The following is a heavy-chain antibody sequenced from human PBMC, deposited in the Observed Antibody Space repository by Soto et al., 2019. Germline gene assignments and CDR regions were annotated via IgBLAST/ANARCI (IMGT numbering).Heavy chain of an antibody. V-gene: IGHV4-30-2*01. CDR3: ARFFRAASWFDP. J-gene: IGHJ5*02. CDR2: IYHSGST. CDR1: GGSISSGGYS. Sequence: SETLSLTCAVSGGSISSGGYSWSWIRQPPGKGLEWIGYIYHSGSTYYNPSLKSRVTISVDRSKNQFSLKLSSVTAADTAVYYCARFFRAASWFDPWGQGTLVTVS.